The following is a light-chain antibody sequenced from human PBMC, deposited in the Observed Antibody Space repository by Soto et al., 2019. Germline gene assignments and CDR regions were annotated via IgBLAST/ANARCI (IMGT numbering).Light chain of an antibody. CDR3: NSYAGSNNLGV. Sequence: QSALTQPPSASGSPERSVTISCTGTSSDVGGYNYVSWYQHHSGKAPKLMIYEVNKRPSGVPDRFSGSKSGNTASLTVSGLQAEDEADYYCNSYAGSNNLGVFGTGTKLTVL. CDR2: EVN. CDR1: SSDVGGYNY. J-gene: IGLJ1*01. V-gene: IGLV2-8*01.